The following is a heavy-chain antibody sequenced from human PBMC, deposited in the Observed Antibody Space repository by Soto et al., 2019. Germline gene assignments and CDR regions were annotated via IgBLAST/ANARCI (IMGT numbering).Heavy chain of an antibody. J-gene: IGHJ4*02. CDR1: GGSISGYY. CDR2: IYPGGST. V-gene: IGHV4-59*13. CDR3: ARGIGDVHFDY. Sequence: SETLSLTCTVSGGSISGYYWSWIRQSPGKGLECIGYIYPGGSTNYNPSLKSRVTTSVDTTKSQFSLKLSSVIAADTAVYYCARGIGDVHFDYWGQGTVVTVSS. D-gene: IGHD3-16*01.